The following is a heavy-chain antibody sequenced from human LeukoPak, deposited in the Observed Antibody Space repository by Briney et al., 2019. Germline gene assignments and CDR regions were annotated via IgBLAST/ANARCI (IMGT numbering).Heavy chain of an antibody. D-gene: IGHD3-10*01. CDR3: ARTWRGKFDY. J-gene: IGHJ4*02. Sequence: PGGSLRLSCAASGFTFSSFWMHWVRQAPGKGLVWVSHINSDESATYYADSVKGRFTISRDNSKNTLYLQMNNLRAEDTAVYYCARTWRGKFDYWGQGTLVTVSS. CDR1: GFTFSSFW. V-gene: IGHV3-74*01. CDR2: INSDESAT.